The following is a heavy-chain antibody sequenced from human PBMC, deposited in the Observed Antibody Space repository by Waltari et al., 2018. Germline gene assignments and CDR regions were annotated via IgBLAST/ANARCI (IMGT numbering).Heavy chain of an antibody. Sequence: QVQLVQSGAEVKKPGASVKVSCKASGYTFTGYYMHWVRQAPGQGLEWMGGINPNSGGPNLAKKFQGRGTMTRDTSISTAYMELGRLRSDDTAVYYCARDRRPGSPLDYWGQGTLVTVSS. D-gene: IGHD1-26*01. CDR1: GYTFTGYY. J-gene: IGHJ4*02. CDR2: INPNSGGP. V-gene: IGHV1-2*02. CDR3: ARDRRPGSPLDY.